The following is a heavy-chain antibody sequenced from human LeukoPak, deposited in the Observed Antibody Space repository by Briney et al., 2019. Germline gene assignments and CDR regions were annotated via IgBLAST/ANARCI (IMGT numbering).Heavy chain of an antibody. CDR3: ARHVGSGVRLRWFDP. D-gene: IGHD3-10*01. J-gene: IGHJ5*02. Sequence: SETLSLTCTVSGGSISSSSYYWGWIRQPPGKGLEWIGSIYYSGSTYYNPSLKSRVTISVDTSKNQFSLKLSSATAADTAVYYCARHVGSGVRLRWFDPWGQGTLVTVSS. CDR1: GGSISSSSYY. V-gene: IGHV4-39*01. CDR2: IYYSGST.